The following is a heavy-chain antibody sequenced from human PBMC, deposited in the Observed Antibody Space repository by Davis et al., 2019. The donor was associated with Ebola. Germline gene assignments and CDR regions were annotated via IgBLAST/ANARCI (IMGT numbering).Heavy chain of an antibody. Sequence: GGSLRLSCAASGFTFTNYWMSWVRQAPGKGLEWVANIKQDGSEKYYVDSVKGRFTIYRDNAKNSLYLQMNSLRVEEPAVYYCARDWVVGATSHYFDYWGQGTLVTVSS. CDR3: ARDWVVGATSHYFDY. V-gene: IGHV3-7*01. CDR2: IKQDGSEK. D-gene: IGHD1-26*01. CDR1: GFTFTNYW. J-gene: IGHJ4*02.